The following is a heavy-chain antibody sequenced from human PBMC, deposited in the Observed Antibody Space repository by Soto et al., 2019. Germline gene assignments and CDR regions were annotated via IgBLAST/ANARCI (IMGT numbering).Heavy chain of an antibody. CDR2: IYYSGST. CDR3: ARDQHLRRSEYYYYYGMDV. CDR1: GGSISSGDYY. Sequence: SETLSLTCTVSGGSISSGDYYWSWIRQPPGKGLEWIGYIYYSGSTYYNPSLKSRVTISVDTSKNQFSLKLSSVTAADTAVYYCARDQHLRRSEYYYYYGMDVWGQGTTVTVSS. J-gene: IGHJ6*02. V-gene: IGHV4-30-4*01. D-gene: IGHD3-16*01.